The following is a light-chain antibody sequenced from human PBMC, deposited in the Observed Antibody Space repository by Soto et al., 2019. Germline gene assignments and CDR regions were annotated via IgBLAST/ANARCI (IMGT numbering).Light chain of an antibody. J-gene: IGKJ1*01. V-gene: IGKV1-5*01. Sequence: DIQMTQSPSTLSASVGDRVTITCRASQSISSWLAWYQQKPGKAPKLLIYDASSLESGVPSRFSGSGSGTEFTLTISSLQPDDLANYYGQQYNSYWTFGQGTKVYIK. CDR1: QSISSW. CDR3: QQYNSYWT. CDR2: DAS.